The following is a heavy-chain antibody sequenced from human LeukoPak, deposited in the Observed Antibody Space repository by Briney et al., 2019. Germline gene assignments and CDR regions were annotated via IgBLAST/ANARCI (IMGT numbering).Heavy chain of an antibody. Sequence: GRSLRLSCAASGFTFSSYGMHWVRQAPGKGLEWVAVIWYDGSNKYYADSVKGRFTISRDNSKNTLYLQMNSLRAEDTAVYYCAAHQGELGYFDYWGQGPLVTVSS. J-gene: IGHJ4*02. CDR2: IWYDGSNK. D-gene: IGHD1-26*01. CDR1: GFTFSSYG. CDR3: AAHQGELGYFDY. V-gene: IGHV3-33*01.